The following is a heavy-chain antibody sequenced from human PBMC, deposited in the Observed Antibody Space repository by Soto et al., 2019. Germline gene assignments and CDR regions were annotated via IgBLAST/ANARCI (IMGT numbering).Heavy chain of an antibody. Sequence: EVQLVESGGGLVQPGGSLRLSCAASGFTFSSYSMNWVRQAPGKGLEWVSYISSSSSTIYYADSVKGRFTISRDNATNSLYLQMNSLRDEDTAVYYCARFPAISSGYYAFDYWGQGTLVTVSS. CDR2: ISSSSSTI. CDR3: ARFPAISSGYYAFDY. CDR1: GFTFSSYS. V-gene: IGHV3-48*02. D-gene: IGHD3-22*01. J-gene: IGHJ4*02.